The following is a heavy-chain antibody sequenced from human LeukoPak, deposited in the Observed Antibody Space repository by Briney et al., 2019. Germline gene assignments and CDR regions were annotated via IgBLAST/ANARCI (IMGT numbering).Heavy chain of an antibody. J-gene: IGHJ5*02. CDR3: ARDSTYYDFRSGYLNWFDP. Sequence: PGGSLRVSCAATGFTFNNYWMSWVRQAPGKGLEWVANIKQDGSEKYYVDSVKGRFTISRDNAKNSLYLQMNSLRAEDMAVYYCARDSTYYDFRSGYLNWFDPWGQGTLVTVSS. V-gene: IGHV3-7*01. D-gene: IGHD3-3*01. CDR1: GFTFNNYW. CDR2: IKQDGSEK.